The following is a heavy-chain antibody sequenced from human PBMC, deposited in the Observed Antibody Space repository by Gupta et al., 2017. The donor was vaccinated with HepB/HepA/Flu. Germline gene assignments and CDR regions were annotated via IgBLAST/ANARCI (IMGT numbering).Heavy chain of an antibody. CDR1: GFTFGSQA. CDR2: ITQRGQTA. D-gene: IGHD1-26*01. CDR3: AKDRTGTFYLAYYGMDV. V-gene: IGHV3-23*01. J-gene: IGHJ6*02. Sequence: EVQVLESGGGLFQPGGALRLSCVASGFTFGSQAMLWVRQAPGKGLEWVSSITQRGQTAYYAASVKGRFTISRDNAKNIVYLQMNSLRAEDSALYYCAKDRTGTFYLAYYGMDVWGQGTTVTVSS.